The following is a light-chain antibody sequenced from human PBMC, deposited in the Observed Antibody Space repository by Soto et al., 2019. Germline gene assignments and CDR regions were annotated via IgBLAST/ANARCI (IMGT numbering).Light chain of an antibody. J-gene: IGKJ1*01. Sequence: DIVRTQWPLCRRGSGGGPASISCRFSQSLLHSNGYNYLDWYLQKPGQSPQLLIYLGSNRASGVPDRFSGSGSGTDFTLKISRVEAEDVGVYYCMQAIQTPWTFGQGTKVDI. V-gene: IGKV2-28*01. CDR3: MQAIQTPWT. CDR1: QSLLHSNGYNY. CDR2: LGS.